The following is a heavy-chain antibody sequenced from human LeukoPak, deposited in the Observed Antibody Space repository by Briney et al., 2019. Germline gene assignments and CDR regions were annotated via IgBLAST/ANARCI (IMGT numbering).Heavy chain of an antibody. CDR2: ISSNGGST. D-gene: IGHD1-26*01. V-gene: IGHV3-64*01. CDR3: ARGDSGSYL. CDR1: GFTFSSYA. Sequence: PGGSLRLSCAASGFTFSSYAMHWVRQAPGKGLEYVSAISSNGGSTYYANSVKGRFTISRDNSKNTLYLQVGSLRAEDMAVYYCARGDSGSYLWGQGTLVTVSS. J-gene: IGHJ4*02.